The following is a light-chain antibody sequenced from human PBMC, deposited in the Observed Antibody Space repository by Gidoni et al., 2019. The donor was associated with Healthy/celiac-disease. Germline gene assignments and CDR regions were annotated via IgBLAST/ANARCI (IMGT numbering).Light chain of an antibody. CDR3: AAWDDSLNGVV. CDR1: SSNIGSNT. Sequence: QPVLTQPPSASGTPGQRVTISWSGSSSNIGSNTVNWYKQLPGTAPKLLIYSNNQRPSGVPDRFSGSKSGTAASLAISGLQSEDEADYYCAAWDDSLNGVVFGGGTKLTVL. V-gene: IGLV1-44*01. J-gene: IGLJ2*01. CDR2: SNN.